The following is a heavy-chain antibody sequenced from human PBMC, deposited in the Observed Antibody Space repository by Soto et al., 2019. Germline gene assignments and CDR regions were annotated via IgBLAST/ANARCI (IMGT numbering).Heavy chain of an antibody. CDR2: MNPNSGNT. V-gene: IGHV1-8*01. Sequence: QVQLVQSGAEVKKPGASVKVSCRASGYTFTSYDINWVRQATGQGLEWMGWMNPNSGNTGYAQKFQGRVTMTRNTSISTAYMELSSLRSEDTAVYYCAREITAYWYFDLWGRGTLVTVSS. CDR3: AREITAYWYFDL. J-gene: IGHJ2*01. CDR1: GYTFTSYD. D-gene: IGHD3-16*01.